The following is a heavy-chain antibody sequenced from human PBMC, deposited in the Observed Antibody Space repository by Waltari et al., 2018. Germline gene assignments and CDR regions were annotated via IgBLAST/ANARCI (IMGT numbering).Heavy chain of an antibody. Sequence: PGQGLGWMGWINPNSGGTNYAQKFQGRVTMTRDTSISTAYMELSRLRSDDTAVYYCARPPYGDYGPVGYWGQGTLVTVSS. CDR3: ARPPYGDYGPVGY. D-gene: IGHD4-17*01. CDR2: INPNSGGT. J-gene: IGHJ4*02. V-gene: IGHV1-2*02.